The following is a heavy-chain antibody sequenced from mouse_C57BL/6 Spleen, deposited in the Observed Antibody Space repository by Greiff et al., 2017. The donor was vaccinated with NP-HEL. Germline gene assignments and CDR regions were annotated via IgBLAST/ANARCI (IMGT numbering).Heavy chain of an antibody. CDR3: ARNWDGDYFDY. J-gene: IGHJ2*01. V-gene: IGHV5-16*01. D-gene: IGHD4-1*01. CDR2: LNYDGSST. Sequence: EVQRVESEGGLVQPGSSMKLSCTASGFTFSDYYMAWVRQVPEKGLEWVANLNYDGSSTYYLDSLKSRFIISRDNAKNILYLQMSSLKSEDTATYYCARNWDGDYFDYWVQGTTLTVSS. CDR1: GFTFSDYY.